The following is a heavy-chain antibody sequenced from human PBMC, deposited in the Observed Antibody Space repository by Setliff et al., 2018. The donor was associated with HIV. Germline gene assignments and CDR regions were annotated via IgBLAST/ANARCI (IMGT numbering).Heavy chain of an antibody. D-gene: IGHD5-18*01. CDR1: GGSISSSSYY. J-gene: IGHJ4*02. Sequence: SLTCTVSGGSISSSSYYWGWIRQPPGKGLEWIGSMYHSGSTYSNPSLKSRVTMSIDTSKNQLSLKLRSVTAADTAVYYCASGYNYAYSDYWGQGTLVTVSS. V-gene: IGHV4-39*07. CDR2: MYHSGST. CDR3: ASGYNYAYSDY.